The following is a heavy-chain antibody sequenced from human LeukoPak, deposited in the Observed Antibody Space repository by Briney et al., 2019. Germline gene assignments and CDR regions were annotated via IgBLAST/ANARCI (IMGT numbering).Heavy chain of an antibody. Sequence: GESLKISCKGSGYYFTNYWIGWVRPMPGKGLEGMGIIYPGNSDTTYSPSFQGQVTISADKSISTAYLQWRSLKASDTAMYYCARRPDNWFDPWGQGTLVTVSS. J-gene: IGHJ5*02. CDR3: ARRPDNWFDP. V-gene: IGHV5-51*01. CDR1: GYYFTNYW. CDR2: IYPGNSDT.